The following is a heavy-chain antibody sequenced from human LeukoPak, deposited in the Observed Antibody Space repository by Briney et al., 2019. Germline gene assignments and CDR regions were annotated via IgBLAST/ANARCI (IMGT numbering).Heavy chain of an antibody. CDR1: GYNFTNFW. V-gene: IGHV5-51*01. CDR3: ARLKYDSSTYYSHYYVDH. CDR2: VYPGDSDT. J-gene: IGHJ4*02. D-gene: IGHD3-22*01. Sequence: GESLNISCKASGYNFTNFWIGWVRQMPGKGLEWMGIVYPGDSDTRYSPSFQGQVTISADKSINTAYLRWSSLKASDTAIFYCARLKYDSSTYYSHYYVDHWGQGTQFTVSS.